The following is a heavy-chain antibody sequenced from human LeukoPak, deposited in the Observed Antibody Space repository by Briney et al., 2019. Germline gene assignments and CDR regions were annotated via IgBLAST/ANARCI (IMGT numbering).Heavy chain of an antibody. Sequence: GGSLRLSCAASGFTFSSYSMNWIRQAPGKGLEWVSSISSSSSYIYYEDSVKGRFTISSDNAKNSLYLQMNSLRAEDTAVYYCARERVGGRGIVVVPAAIGYWGQGTLVTVSS. CDR3: ARERVGGRGIVVVPAAIGY. D-gene: IGHD2-2*01. CDR2: ISSSSSYI. CDR1: GFTFSSYS. V-gene: IGHV3-21*01. J-gene: IGHJ4*02.